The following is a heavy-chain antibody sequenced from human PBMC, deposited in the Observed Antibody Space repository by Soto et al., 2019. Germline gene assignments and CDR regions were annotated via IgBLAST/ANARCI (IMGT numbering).Heavy chain of an antibody. Sequence: SETLSLSCAVYGGSFSAYYWSWIRQSPGKGLEWIGEMNQSGSANYNPSLESRVTISVDTSKNQFSLYLSSVTAADTAVYYCAKGDGRPPNRTARLCFDSWGQGPLVTVSS. CDR1: GGSFSAYY. CDR3: AKGDGRPPNRTARLCFDS. CDR2: MNQSGSA. V-gene: IGHV4-34*01. J-gene: IGHJ5*01. D-gene: IGHD6-6*01.